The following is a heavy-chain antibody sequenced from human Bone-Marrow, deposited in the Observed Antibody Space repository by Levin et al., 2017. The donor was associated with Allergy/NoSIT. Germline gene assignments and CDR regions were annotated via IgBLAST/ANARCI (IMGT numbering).Heavy chain of an antibody. CDR2: INAGSGET. CDR1: GYTFTKYD. Sequence: ASVKVSCKASGYTFTKYDINWVRQAPGQGLEWLGWINAGSGETGYGQKFQGRLTLTRDTSTTTAYMDLASLTSADTAVDFCARDTTAPTWFDSWGQGTLVTVSS. J-gene: IGHJ5*01. CDR3: ARDTTAPTWFDS. V-gene: IGHV1-8*01. D-gene: IGHD2/OR15-2a*01.